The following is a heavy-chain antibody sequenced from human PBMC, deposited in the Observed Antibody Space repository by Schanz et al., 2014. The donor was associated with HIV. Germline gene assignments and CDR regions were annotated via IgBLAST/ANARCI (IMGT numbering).Heavy chain of an antibody. V-gene: IGHV3-7*01. CDR2: IKQDGTEM. CDR3: ARDVAGCSGTSCYSDAFDI. CDR1: GVTFSNYW. J-gene: IGHJ3*02. Sequence: EVQLVESGGGLVQPGGSLRLSCVASGVTFSNYWMTWVRHVSGKGLEWVANIKQDGTEMYYVDSVKGRFTISRDNAKNSLYLQMNSLRAEDTAVYFCARDVAGCSGTSCYSDAFDIWGQGTLVTVSS. D-gene: IGHD2-2*01.